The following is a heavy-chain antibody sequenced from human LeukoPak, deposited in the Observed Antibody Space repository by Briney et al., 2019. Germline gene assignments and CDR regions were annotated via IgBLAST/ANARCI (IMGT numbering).Heavy chain of an antibody. V-gene: IGHV4-4*07. CDR3: GGSGSYKDYYYYGMDV. Sequence: SETLSLTCTVSGGSISSYYWSWIRQPAGKGLEWIGRIYTSGSTNYNPSLKSRVTMSVDTSKNQFSLRLSSVTAADTAVYYCGGSGSYKDYYYYGMDVWGQGTTVTVSS. D-gene: IGHD3-10*01. CDR1: GGSISSYY. J-gene: IGHJ6*02. CDR2: IYTSGST.